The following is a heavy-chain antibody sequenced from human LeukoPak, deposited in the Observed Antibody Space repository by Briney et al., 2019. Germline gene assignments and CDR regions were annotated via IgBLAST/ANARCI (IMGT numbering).Heavy chain of an antibody. Sequence: PGGSLRLSCAASGFTFSSYGMLWVRRAPGKGLEWVAVISYDGSNKYYADSVKGRFTISRDNSKNTLYLQMNSLRAEDTAVYYCATASYGDYDLDYWGQGTLVTVSS. D-gene: IGHD4-17*01. J-gene: IGHJ4*02. CDR2: ISYDGSNK. V-gene: IGHV3-30*03. CDR3: ATASYGDYDLDY. CDR1: GFTFSSYG.